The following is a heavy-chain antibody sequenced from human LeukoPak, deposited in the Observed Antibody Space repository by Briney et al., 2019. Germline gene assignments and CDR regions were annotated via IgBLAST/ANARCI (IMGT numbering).Heavy chain of an antibody. CDR2: IYHSGTT. CDR1: GDSISNGHY. CDR3: ARGPRGSPGLRWFDP. V-gene: IGHV4-38-2*02. J-gene: IGHJ5*02. D-gene: IGHD2-8*02. Sequence: SETLSLTCTVSGDSISNGHYWGWIRQPPGKGLDWIGSIYHSGTTYYNPSLKSRVTLSVDKSKSQFSLRLTSVTAAATAVYYCARGPRGSPGLRWFDPWGQGILVTVSS.